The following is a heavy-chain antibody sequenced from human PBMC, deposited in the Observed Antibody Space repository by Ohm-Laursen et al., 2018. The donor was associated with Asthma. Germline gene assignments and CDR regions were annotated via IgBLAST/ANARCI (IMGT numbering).Heavy chain of an antibody. D-gene: IGHD2-15*01. J-gene: IGHJ6*02. Sequence: SLRLSCAASGFTFSSYGMHWVRQAPGKGLEWVAVISYDGSNKYYADSVKGRFTISRDNSKNTLYLQMNSLKTEDTAVYYCTTDSSDYYYYYGMDVWGQGTTVTVSS. CDR1: GFTFSSYG. CDR3: TTDSSDYYYYYGMDV. CDR2: ISYDGSNK. V-gene: IGHV3-30*03.